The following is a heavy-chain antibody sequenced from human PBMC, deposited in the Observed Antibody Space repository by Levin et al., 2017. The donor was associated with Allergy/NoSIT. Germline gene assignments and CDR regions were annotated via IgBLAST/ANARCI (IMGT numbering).Heavy chain of an antibody. V-gene: IGHV1-69*13. CDR3: ARERVVYCSGGSCYSGYFDY. CDR1: GGTFSSYA. Sequence: ASVKVSCKASGGTFSSYAISWVRQAPGQGLEWMGGIIPIFGTANYAQKFQGRVTITADESTSTAYMELSSLRSEDTAVYYCARERVVYCSGGSCYSGYFDYWGQGTLVTVSS. CDR2: IIPIFGTA. D-gene: IGHD2-15*01. J-gene: IGHJ4*02.